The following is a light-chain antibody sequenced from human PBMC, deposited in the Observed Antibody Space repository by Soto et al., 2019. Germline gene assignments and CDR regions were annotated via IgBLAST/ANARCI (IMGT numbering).Light chain of an antibody. CDR2: EVT. CDR1: RSDVGAYNY. V-gene: IGLV2-14*01. Sequence: QSVLTQPASVSGSPGQSIAISCTGTRSDVGAYNYVSWYQQHPGKAPKLMISEVTNRPSGVSDRFSGSKSGNTASLTISGLQAEEEADYCCSSLTSRFTFVFGTGTKVTVL. J-gene: IGLJ1*01. CDR3: SSLTSRFTFV.